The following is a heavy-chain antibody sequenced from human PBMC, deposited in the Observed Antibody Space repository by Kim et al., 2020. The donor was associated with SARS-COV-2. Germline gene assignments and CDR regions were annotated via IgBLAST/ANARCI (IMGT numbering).Heavy chain of an antibody. CDR1: GFTFGDYY. V-gene: IGHV3-11*05. CDR3: ARDGDYYGSGSFVDY. CDR2: ISSSSSYT. J-gene: IGHJ4*02. D-gene: IGHD3-10*01. Sequence: GGSLRLSCAASGFTFGDYYMSWIRQAPGKGLEWVSYISSSSSYTNYADSVKGRFTISRDNAKNSLYLQMNSLRAEDTAVYYCARDGDYYGSGSFVDYWGQGTLVTVSS.